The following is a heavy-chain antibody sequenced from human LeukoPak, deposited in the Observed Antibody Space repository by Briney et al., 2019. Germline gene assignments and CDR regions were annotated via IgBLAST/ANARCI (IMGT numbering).Heavy chain of an antibody. J-gene: IGHJ4*02. D-gene: IGHD6-19*01. CDR3: ARVFSGWPRY. V-gene: IGHV3-53*01. CDR1: GFTVSSNY. CDR2: TYSGGST. Sequence: GGSLRLSCAASGFTVSSNYMSWVRQAPGKGLEWVSVTYSGGSTYYADSVKGRFTISRDNSKNTLYLQMNSLRAEDTAVYYCARVFSGWPRYWGQGTLVTVSS.